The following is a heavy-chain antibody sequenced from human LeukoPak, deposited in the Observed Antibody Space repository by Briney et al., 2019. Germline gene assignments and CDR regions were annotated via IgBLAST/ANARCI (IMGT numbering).Heavy chain of an antibody. V-gene: IGHV3-21*01. CDR1: EFTFSSYS. Sequence: GGSLRLSRAASEFTFSSYSMNWVRQAPGKGLEGVSSISSSSSYIYYADSVKGRLTISRDNAKNSLYLQMNRLRAEDTAVYYCARAAYSYGPRGFDYWGQGTLVTVSS. J-gene: IGHJ4*02. D-gene: IGHD5-18*01. CDR3: ARAAYSYGPRGFDY. CDR2: ISSSSSYI.